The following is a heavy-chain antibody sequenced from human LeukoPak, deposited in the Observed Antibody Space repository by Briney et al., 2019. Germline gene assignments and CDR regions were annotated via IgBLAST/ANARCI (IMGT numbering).Heavy chain of an antibody. V-gene: IGHV4-30-2*01. CDR2: IYHSGST. J-gene: IGHJ6*02. CDR1: GGSISSGGYS. CDR3: ARGRKKTTSYGMDV. Sequence: PSQTLSLTCAVSGGSISSGGYSWSWIRQPPGTGLEWIGYIYHSGSTYYNPSLKSRVTISVDRSKNQFSLKLSSVTAADTAVYYCARGRKKTTSYGMDVWGQGTTVTVSS. D-gene: IGHD1-14*01.